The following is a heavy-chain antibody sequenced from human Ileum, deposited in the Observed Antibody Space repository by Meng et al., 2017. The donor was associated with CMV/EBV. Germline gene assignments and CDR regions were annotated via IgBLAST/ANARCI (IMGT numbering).Heavy chain of an antibody. D-gene: IGHD5-12*01. J-gene: IGHJ4*02. CDR2: IYSDSTT. Sequence: VLGVGCGGGLIQPGGALRLSCAASGFIINSTFMSWVRQAPGKGLEWVSIIYSDSTTYYADSLKGRFTISRDISKNTLYLQMNSLTAEDTALYYCVREGYDDNYWGQGTLVTVSS. CDR3: VREGYDDNY. CDR1: GFIINSTF. V-gene: IGHV3-53*01.